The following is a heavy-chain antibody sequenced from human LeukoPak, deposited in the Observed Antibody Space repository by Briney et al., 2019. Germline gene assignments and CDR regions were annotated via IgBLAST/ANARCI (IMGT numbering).Heavy chain of an antibody. CDR3: ARDFTYYDILTGYFPLDY. V-gene: IGHV1-2*02. CDR2: INPNSGGT. J-gene: IGHJ4*02. CDR1: GYTFTGYY. Sequence: ASVKVSCKASGYTFTGYYVHWVRQAPGQGLEWMGWINPNSGGTNYAQKFQGRVTMTRDTSISTAYMELSRLRSDDTAVYYCARDFTYYDILTGYFPLDYWGQGTLVTVSS. D-gene: IGHD3-9*01.